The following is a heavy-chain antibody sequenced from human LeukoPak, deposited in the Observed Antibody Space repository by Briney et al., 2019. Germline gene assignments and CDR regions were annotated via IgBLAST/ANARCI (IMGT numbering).Heavy chain of an antibody. Sequence: GESLKISCKGFGYSFTNYWIGWVRQMPGKGLEWMGIIFPGDSDTRYSPSFQGQVTISADKSINTAYLQWSSLKASDTAMYYCARRRDERGYKDIFDIWGQGTMVTVSS. J-gene: IGHJ3*02. CDR2: IFPGDSDT. V-gene: IGHV5-51*01. CDR3: ARRRDERGYKDIFDI. CDR1: GYSFTNYW. D-gene: IGHD5-18*01.